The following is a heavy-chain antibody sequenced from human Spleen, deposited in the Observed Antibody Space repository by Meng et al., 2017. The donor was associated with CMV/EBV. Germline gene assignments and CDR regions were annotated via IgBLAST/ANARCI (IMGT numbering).Heavy chain of an antibody. CDR1: GYSVNDYQ. Sequence: SGYSVNDYQINWVRQAPGQGLEWMGWIDTKSGDTNYAQKLQDRVIMTSDTSTSTVYMELNNLRGDYRAVYYCARDGPQCSVGGCYFDFWGQGSLVTVSS. V-gene: IGHV1-2*02. D-gene: IGHD2-15*01. CDR3: ARDGPQCSVGGCYFDF. CDR2: IDTKSGDT. J-gene: IGHJ4*02.